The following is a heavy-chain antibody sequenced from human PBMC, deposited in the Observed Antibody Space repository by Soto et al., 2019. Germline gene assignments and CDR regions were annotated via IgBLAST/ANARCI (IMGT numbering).Heavy chain of an antibody. V-gene: IGHV1-58*01. CDR3: AAVYSIVGARGSQVELDF. CDR1: GFTFTSSA. J-gene: IGHJ4*02. CDR2: IVVGSVNT. Sequence: QMQLLQSGPEVKKPGTSVKVSCKASGFTFTSSAVQWVRQARGQRLEWIGWIVVGSVNTNYAQKFQERVTITRDMSTSTDYMELSTLRSEDRAVDYYAAVYSIVGARGSQVELDFWGQGTLVTVSS. D-gene: IGHD1-26*01.